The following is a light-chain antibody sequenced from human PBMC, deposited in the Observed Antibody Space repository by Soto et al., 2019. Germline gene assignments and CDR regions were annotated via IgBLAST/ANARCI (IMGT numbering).Light chain of an antibody. Sequence: EIVMTQSPAPPSVSPGERATLSCRASQSVSSNLAWYQQKPGQAPRLLIYGASTRATGIPARFSGSGSGTEFTLTISSLQSEDFAVYYCQQYNNWPWTFGQGTKVDIK. J-gene: IGKJ1*01. V-gene: IGKV3-15*01. CDR3: QQYNNWPWT. CDR2: GAS. CDR1: QSVSSN.